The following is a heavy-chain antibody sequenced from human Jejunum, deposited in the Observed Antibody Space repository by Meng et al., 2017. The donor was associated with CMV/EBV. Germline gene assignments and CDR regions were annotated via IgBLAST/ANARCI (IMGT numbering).Heavy chain of an antibody. CDR1: GFTFSSYW. CDR3: ARGGGFIRFDP. D-gene: IGHD3-16*02. CDR2: IKQDGSEK. V-gene: IGHV3-7*03. J-gene: IGHJ5*02. Sequence: AASGFTFSSYWMSWVRQAPGKGLEWVANIKQDGSEKYYVDSVKGRFTISRDNAKNSLYLQMNSLRADDTAVYYCARGGGFIRFDPWGQGTRVTVSS.